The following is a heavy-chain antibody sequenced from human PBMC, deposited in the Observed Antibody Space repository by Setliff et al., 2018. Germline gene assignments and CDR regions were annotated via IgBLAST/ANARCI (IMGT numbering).Heavy chain of an antibody. D-gene: IGHD6-6*01. J-gene: IGHJ4*02. Sequence: LRLSCAASGFTISSSAMSWVRQAPGKGLEWVSAINTGGGTTYYADSVKGRFTISRDNSKNTLYLQMSSLRVDDTAVYYCAKSSGSSSSTNLEYLGPGTLVTVSS. CDR1: GFTISSSA. V-gene: IGHV3-23*01. CDR2: INTGGGTT. CDR3: AKSSGSSSSTNLEY.